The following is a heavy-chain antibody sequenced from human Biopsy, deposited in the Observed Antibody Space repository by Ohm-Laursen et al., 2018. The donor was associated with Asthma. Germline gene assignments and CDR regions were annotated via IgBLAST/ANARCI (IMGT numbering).Heavy chain of an antibody. D-gene: IGHD3-10*01. CDR1: GLTFSDYY. V-gene: IGHV3-11*01. CDR2: ISSSGSTI. Sequence: SLRLSCTAAGLTFSDYYMSWIRQAPGKGLEWVSYISSSGSTIYYADSVKGRFTISRDNAKNSLYLQMNSLRAEDTAVYYCARDREVYGSGIGALYYYYYYGMDVWGQGTTVTVSS. J-gene: IGHJ6*02. CDR3: ARDREVYGSGIGALYYYYYYGMDV.